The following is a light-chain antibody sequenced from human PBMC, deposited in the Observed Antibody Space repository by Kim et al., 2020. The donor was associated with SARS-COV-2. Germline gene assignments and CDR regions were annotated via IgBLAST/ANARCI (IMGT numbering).Light chain of an antibody. CDR1: QDISTR. V-gene: IGKV1-33*01. CDR3: QQYEILPPVT. CDR2: DAF. Sequence: DIQMTQSPSSLSASVGDRVTITCQASQDISTRLNWYLQRPGKAPKLLIYDAFNVEVGVPARFSGRGSGRDFTLTISRLQPEDIGTYYCQQYEILPPVTFGGGTKVYIK. J-gene: IGKJ4*01.